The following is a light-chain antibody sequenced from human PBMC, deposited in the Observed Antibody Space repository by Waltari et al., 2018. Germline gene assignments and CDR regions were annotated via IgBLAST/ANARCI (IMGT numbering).Light chain of an antibody. J-gene: IGLJ2*01. V-gene: IGLV1-47*01. CDR3: AAWDDRLSAVA. CDR1: TPNVRRHP. CDR2: RNK. Sequence: QSVLTQPPSASGTPGQRVTIACFGSTPNVRRHPEYWYQHIPGTAPKLLIFRNKQRPSGFPDRFSASGSGTSASLAISGLRSEDEALYFCAAWDDRLSAVAFGGGTKLTVL.